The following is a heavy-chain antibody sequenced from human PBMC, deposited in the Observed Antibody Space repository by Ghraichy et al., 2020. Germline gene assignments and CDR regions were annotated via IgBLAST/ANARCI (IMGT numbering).Heavy chain of an antibody. D-gene: IGHD1-1*01. CDR3: ARVAWTENDYYGMDV. CDR2: IYYIGSP. V-gene: IGHV4-59*01. J-gene: IGHJ6*02. CDR1: GASIRSSY. Sequence: SQTLSLTCTVSGASIRSSYWAWIRQPPGKRLEWIGYIYYIGSPTYNPSLMNRVTISIDTSKSQFSLRLPSVTAADSAVYYCARVAWTENDYYGMDVWGQGTTVTVSS.